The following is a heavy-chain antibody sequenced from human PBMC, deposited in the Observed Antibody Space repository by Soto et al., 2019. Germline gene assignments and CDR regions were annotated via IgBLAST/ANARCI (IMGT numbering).Heavy chain of an antibody. CDR1: GGSISSSSYY. D-gene: IGHD6-6*01. Sequence: SETLSLTCTVSGGSISSSSYYWGWIRQPPGKGLEWIGSIYYSGSTYYNPSLKSRVTISVDTSKNQFSLKLSSVTAADTAVYYCAGPGIAARNFYYYYGMDVWGQGTTVTVSS. CDR2: IYYSGST. J-gene: IGHJ6*02. CDR3: AGPGIAARNFYYYYGMDV. V-gene: IGHV4-39*01.